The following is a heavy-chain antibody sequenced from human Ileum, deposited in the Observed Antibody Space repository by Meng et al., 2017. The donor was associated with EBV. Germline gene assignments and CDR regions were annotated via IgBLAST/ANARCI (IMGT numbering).Heavy chain of an antibody. CDR2: ISGGADST. CDR1: GFIFNNYA. Sequence: EGQLVESGGGLVQPGGSLRLSCAASGFIFNNYAMSWVRQTPGKGLEWVSAISGGADSTYYVHSVEGRFTISRDNSKNTLYLQMNSLRAEDSAVYYCAKGRAGNWFDPWGQGTLVTVSS. V-gene: IGHV3-23*04. CDR3: AKGRAGNWFDP. J-gene: IGHJ5*02.